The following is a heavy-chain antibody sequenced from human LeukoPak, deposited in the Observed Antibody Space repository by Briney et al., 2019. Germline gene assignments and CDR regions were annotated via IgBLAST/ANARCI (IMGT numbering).Heavy chain of an antibody. Sequence: ASVNVSCKASGYTFTSYDVNWVRQAPGQGLEWMGWMNPNSGNTGYAQKFQGRVTMTRDTSTSTAYMELNSLKSEDTAIYYCATVAELGSCSSSSCYTNWGQGTLVTVSS. CDR3: ATVAELGSCSSSSCYTN. J-gene: IGHJ4*02. CDR2: MNPNSGNT. CDR1: GYTFTSYD. V-gene: IGHV1-8*01. D-gene: IGHD2-2*02.